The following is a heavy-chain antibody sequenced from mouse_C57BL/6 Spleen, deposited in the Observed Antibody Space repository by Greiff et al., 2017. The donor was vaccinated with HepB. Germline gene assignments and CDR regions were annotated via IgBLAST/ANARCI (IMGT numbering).Heavy chain of an antibody. Sequence: VQLQQPGAELVKPGASVKLSCKASGYTFTSYWMQWVKQRPGQGLEWIGEIDPSDSYTNYNQKFKGKATLTVDTSSSTAYMQLSSLTSEDSAVYYCARSLYSNCDYWGQGTTLTVSS. V-gene: IGHV1-50*01. CDR2: IDPSDSYT. J-gene: IGHJ2*01. D-gene: IGHD2-5*01. CDR3: ARSLYSNCDY. CDR1: GYTFTSYW.